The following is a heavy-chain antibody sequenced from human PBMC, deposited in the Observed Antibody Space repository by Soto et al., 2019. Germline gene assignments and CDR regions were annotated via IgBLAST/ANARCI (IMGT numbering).Heavy chain of an antibody. D-gene: IGHD3-22*01. CDR2: IYHSGST. CDR3: ARAPYYYDSSGYYRGFDY. CDR1: GGSISSSNW. Sequence: LSLTCAVSGGSISSSNWWSWVRQPPGKGLEWIGEIYHSGSTNYNPSLKSRVTISVDKSKNQFSLKLSSVTAADTAVYYCARAPYYYDSSGYYRGFDYWGQGTLVTVSS. V-gene: IGHV4-4*02. J-gene: IGHJ4*02.